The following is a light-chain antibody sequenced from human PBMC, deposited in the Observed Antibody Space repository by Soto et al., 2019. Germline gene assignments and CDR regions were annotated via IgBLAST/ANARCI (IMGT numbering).Light chain of an antibody. CDR2: AAS. J-gene: IGKJ2*01. Sequence: EIVLMQSPGTLSLSPGERATLSCRASQTMTRAYVAWYQQKPGQAPRLLIYAASYRATGISDKFSGSGSGTDFSLTISRLEPEDSAVYYCHQYHSPPQTFCQGTKVEIK. CDR1: QTMTRAY. V-gene: IGKV3-20*01. CDR3: HQYHSPPQT.